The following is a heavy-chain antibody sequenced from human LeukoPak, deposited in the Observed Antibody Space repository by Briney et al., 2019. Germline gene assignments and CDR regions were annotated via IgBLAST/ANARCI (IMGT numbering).Heavy chain of an antibody. J-gene: IGHJ5*02. CDR3: ARGTKTGYSSTAARGFDP. D-gene: IGHD6-13*01. CDR2: ISYDGSNK. V-gene: IGHV3-30-3*01. CDR1: GFTFSSYA. Sequence: GGSLRLSCAASGFTFSSYAMHWVRQAPGKGLEWVEVISYDGSNKYYADSVKGRFTISRDNSKNTLYLQMNSLRAEDTAVYYCARGTKTGYSSTAARGFDPWGQGTLVTVSS.